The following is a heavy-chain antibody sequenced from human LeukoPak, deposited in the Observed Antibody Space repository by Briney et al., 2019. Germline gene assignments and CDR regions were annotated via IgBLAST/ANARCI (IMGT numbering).Heavy chain of an antibody. CDR2: MDYGGST. Sequence: KTSESLSLTCTVSGGSISDYYWTWIRQSPGTGLEWIGYMDYGGSTAYNPSLKSRVTISIDTSKKQFSLELSSVTAADTAIYFCARRKRGSGGPFDYWGQGTLVTVSS. D-gene: IGHD6-19*01. J-gene: IGHJ4*02. V-gene: IGHV4-59*08. CDR3: ARRKRGSGGPFDY. CDR1: GGSISDYY.